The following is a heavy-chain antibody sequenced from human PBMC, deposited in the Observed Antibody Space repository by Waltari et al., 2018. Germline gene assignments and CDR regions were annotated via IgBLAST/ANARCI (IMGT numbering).Heavy chain of an antibody. V-gene: IGHV3-48*03. CDR3: ARVSLPVSSSWYLYYFDY. CDR2: IRSSCSTI. J-gene: IGHJ4*02. CDR1: GCTFGDYA. Sequence: VQLVQSGAEVKKPGSSVKVSCKASGCTFGDYAMSWFRQAPGKGLEWVSYIRSSCSTIYSADSVKVRFTISRDNAKNSLYLQMNSLRAEDTAVYYCARVSLPVSSSWYLYYFDYWGQGTLVTVSS. D-gene: IGHD6-13*01.